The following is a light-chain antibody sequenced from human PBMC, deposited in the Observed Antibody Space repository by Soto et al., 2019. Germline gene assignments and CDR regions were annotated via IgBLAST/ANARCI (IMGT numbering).Light chain of an antibody. V-gene: IGKV1-6*01. Sequence: AIQMTKSRSSLCASVGDSVAITCRASQGIRNDLGWYQQKPGQAPKLLIFAASSLQVGVPSRFSGSGSGTELTLTISSLQPEDFATYYCQKYYSFWTFGQGTRLEIK. CDR1: QGIRND. CDR2: AAS. J-gene: IGKJ5*01. CDR3: QKYYSFWT.